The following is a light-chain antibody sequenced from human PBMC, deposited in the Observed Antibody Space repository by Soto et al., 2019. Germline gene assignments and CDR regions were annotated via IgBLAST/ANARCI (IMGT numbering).Light chain of an antibody. CDR1: RSNIGRNA. CDR3: SSWDDSLNGVV. Sequence: QSVLPQPPSASGTPGQRVTISCSGSRSNIGRNAVNWYQQLPGTAPQLLIYSNDRRPPGGPDRFSGSKSGTSGCLAISGLQSEDGAEYCCSSWDDSLNGVVFGGGTKLTVL. CDR2: SND. V-gene: IGLV1-44*01. J-gene: IGLJ3*02.